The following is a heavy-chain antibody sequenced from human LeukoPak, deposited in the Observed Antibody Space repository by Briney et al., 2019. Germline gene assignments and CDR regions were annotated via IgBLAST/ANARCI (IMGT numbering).Heavy chain of an antibody. J-gene: IGHJ6*02. D-gene: IGHD1-1*01. V-gene: IGHV3-48*03. CDR1: GFSFGSYD. Sequence: GGSLRLSCAASGFSFGSYDMNWVRQAPGKGLEWILYITSGGTIDYVDSVKGRFTISRDNAKNSLYLQMSSLRAEDTAVYYCARGRMVTSAGTTAYYGLDVWGQGTTVTVSS. CDR2: ITSGGTI. CDR3: ARGRMVTSAGTTAYYGLDV.